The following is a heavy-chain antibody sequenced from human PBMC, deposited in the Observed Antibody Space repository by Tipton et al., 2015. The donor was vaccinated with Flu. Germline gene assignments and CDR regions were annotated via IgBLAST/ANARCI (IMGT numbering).Heavy chain of an antibody. J-gene: IGHJ4*02. V-gene: IGHV4-39*07. CDR1: GGPISSSSYY. D-gene: IGHD6-25*01. Sequence: TLSLTCTVSGGPISSSSYYWGWIRQPPGKGLEWIGSIYHLGTTYYNPSLKSRATISVDTSKNQFSLRLTPVTAADTAVYYCVKEGASGWVWVFWGQGAQVTVSS. CDR2: IYHLGTT. CDR3: VKEGASGWVWVF.